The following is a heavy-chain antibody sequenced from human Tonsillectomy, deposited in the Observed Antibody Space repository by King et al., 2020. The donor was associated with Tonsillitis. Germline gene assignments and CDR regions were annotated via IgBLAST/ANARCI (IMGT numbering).Heavy chain of an antibody. J-gene: IGHJ4*02. CDR1: GGSFSDYY. D-gene: IGHD3-10*01. CDR3: ARVISMVRGVIYDDY. Sequence: VQLQQWGAGLLKPSETLSLTCAVYGGSFSDYYWSWIRQPPGKGLEWIGEINHSGSTNYNPSLESRVTISVDTSKNQFSLKLSSVTAADTAVYYCARVISMVRGVIYDDYWGQGTLVTVSS. V-gene: IGHV4-34*01. CDR2: INHSGST.